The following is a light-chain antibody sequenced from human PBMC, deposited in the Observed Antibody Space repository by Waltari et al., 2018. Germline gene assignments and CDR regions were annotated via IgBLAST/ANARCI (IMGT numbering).Light chain of an antibody. CDR3: QHYVSLPAT. J-gene: IGKJ1*01. CDR2: GAS. V-gene: IGKV3-20*01. Sequence: SCRASQSGTRSLAWYQQKPGQAPRLLIYGASSRATGIPDRFSGGGSGTDFSLTISRLEPEDFAMYYCQHYVSLPATFGQGTKVEIK. CDR1: QSGTRS.